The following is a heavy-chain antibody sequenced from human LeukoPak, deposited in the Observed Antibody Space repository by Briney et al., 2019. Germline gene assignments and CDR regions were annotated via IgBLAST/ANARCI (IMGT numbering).Heavy chain of an antibody. Sequence: GSLRLSCAATGFTVSSNYMNWVRQAPGKGLEWVSSISSSSSYIYYADSVKGRFTISRDNAKNSLYLQMNSLRAEDTAVYYCAREGQWELLGEYFDYWGQGTLVTVSS. J-gene: IGHJ4*02. CDR1: GFTVSSNY. CDR3: AREGQWELLGEYFDY. CDR2: ISSSSSYI. D-gene: IGHD1-26*01. V-gene: IGHV3-21*01.